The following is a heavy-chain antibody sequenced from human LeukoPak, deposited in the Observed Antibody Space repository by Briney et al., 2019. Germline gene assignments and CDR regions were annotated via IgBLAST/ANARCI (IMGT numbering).Heavy chain of an antibody. Sequence: SETLSLTCAVYGGSFSAYCWSWIRQPPGKGLEWFGEINHSGSTNYNPSLKSRVTISVDTSKNQFSPKLRSVTAADTAVYYCARGQRLGYYYYYMDVWGKGTTVTVSS. V-gene: IGHV4-34*01. D-gene: IGHD7-27*01. CDR3: ARGQRLGYYYYYMDV. CDR1: GGSFSAYC. J-gene: IGHJ6*03. CDR2: INHSGST.